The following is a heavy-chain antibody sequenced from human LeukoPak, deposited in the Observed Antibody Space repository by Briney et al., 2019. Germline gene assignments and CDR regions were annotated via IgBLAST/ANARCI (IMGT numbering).Heavy chain of an antibody. D-gene: IGHD3-10*01. V-gene: IGHV4-34*01. CDR3: ARGRHYCYGSGSYPFDY. CDR1: GGSFSGYY. J-gene: IGHJ4*02. CDR2: INHSGST. Sequence: SETLSLTCAVYGGSFSGYYWSWIRQPPGKGLEWIGEINHSGSTNYNPSLKSRVTISVDTSKNQFSLKLSSVTAADTAVYYCARGRHYCYGSGSYPFDYWGQGTLVTVSS.